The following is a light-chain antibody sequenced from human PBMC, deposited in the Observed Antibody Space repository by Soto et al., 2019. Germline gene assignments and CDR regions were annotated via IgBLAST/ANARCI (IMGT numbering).Light chain of an antibody. CDR2: DAS. Sequence: EIVLTQSPGTLSLSPGERATLSCRASQSVSSNYLAWYQQKPGQAPRLLIYDASSRDTGIPDRFSGSGSGTDFTLTISRLEHEDFAVFYCQQYGPSRLTFGGGTKVEIK. V-gene: IGKV3-20*01. J-gene: IGKJ4*01. CDR3: QQYGPSRLT. CDR1: QSVSSNY.